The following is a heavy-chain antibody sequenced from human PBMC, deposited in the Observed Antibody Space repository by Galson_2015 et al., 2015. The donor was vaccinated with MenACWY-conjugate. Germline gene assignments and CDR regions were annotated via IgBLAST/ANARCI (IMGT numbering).Heavy chain of an antibody. D-gene: IGHD3-3*01. CDR2: INTNTGNP. Sequence: SVKVSCKASGYTFNRYAMNWVRQAPGQGLEWMGWINTNTGNPTYGQGFAGRFVLSLDTSVSTAYLQISSLKAEDTAVHYCAREGIRVDDDAFDIWGQGTMVTVSS. CDR1: GYTFNRYA. J-gene: IGHJ3*02. CDR3: AREGIRVDDDAFDI. V-gene: IGHV7-4-1*02.